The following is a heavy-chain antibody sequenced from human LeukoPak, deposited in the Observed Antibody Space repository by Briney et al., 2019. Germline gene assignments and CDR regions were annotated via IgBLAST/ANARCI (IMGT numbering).Heavy chain of an antibody. Sequence: ASVKVSCEAPGYTFTGYYMHWVRQAPGQGLEWMGWINPNSGGTNYAQKFQGWVTMTRDTSISTAYMELSRLRSDDTAVYYCARGCTNGVCYDYWGQGTLVTVSS. V-gene: IGHV1-2*04. CDR1: GYTFTGYY. D-gene: IGHD2-8*01. J-gene: IGHJ4*02. CDR3: ARGCTNGVCYDY. CDR2: INPNSGGT.